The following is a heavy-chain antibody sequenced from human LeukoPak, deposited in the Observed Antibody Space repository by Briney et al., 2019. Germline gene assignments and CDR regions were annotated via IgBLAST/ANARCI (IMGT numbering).Heavy chain of an antibody. Sequence: SVKVSCKASGGTFSSYAISWVRQAPGQGLEWMGGIITIFGTANYAQKFQDRVTTTTDESTSTAYTELSSLRSEDTAVYYCATILPHCSGGSCPWPFDYWGQGTLVTVSS. V-gene: IGHV1-69*05. CDR3: ATILPHCSGGSCPWPFDY. D-gene: IGHD2-15*01. J-gene: IGHJ4*02. CDR1: GGTFSSYA. CDR2: IITIFGTA.